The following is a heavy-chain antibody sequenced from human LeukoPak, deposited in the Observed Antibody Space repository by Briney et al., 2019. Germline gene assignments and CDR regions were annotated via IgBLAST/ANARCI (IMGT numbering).Heavy chain of an antibody. J-gene: IGHJ4*02. V-gene: IGHV4-61*01. CDR1: GVSISGGRYY. Sequence: SQTLSLTCTVSGVSISGGRYYWSWIRQPPGKGLEWLGYIYYSGSTKYNLSLESRVTISVDTSKNQLSLKLSFVTAADTAVYYCARGEYGLFDYWGQGTLVTVSS. CDR3: ARGEYGLFDY. CDR2: IYYSGST. D-gene: IGHD2/OR15-2a*01.